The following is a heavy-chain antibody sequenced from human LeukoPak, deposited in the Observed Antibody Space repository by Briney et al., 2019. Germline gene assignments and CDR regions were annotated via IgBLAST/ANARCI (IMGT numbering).Heavy chain of an antibody. J-gene: IGHJ3*02. D-gene: IGHD3-22*01. CDR1: GFTLSNYW. CDR2: INSGGRTT. V-gene: IGHV3-74*01. CDR3: VRDRPSNYYDSSVDAFDI. Sequence: GGSLRLSCAASGFTLSNYWMHWVRQAPGKGLVWVSRINSGGRTTGYAGSVEGRFTISRDNAKNTLYLQMNSLRAEDTAVYYCVRDRPSNYYDSSVDAFDIWGRGTMVTVSS.